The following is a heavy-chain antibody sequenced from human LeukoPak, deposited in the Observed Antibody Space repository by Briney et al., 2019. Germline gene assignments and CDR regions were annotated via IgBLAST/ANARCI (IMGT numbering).Heavy chain of an antibody. Sequence: GASVKVSCKASGYTFTSYGISWVRQAPGQGLEWMGWISAYNGNTNYAQKLQGRVTMTTDTSTSTAYMELRSLRSDDTAVYYCAREGYYGSGSYRPFDYWGQGTLVTVSS. V-gene: IGHV1-18*01. D-gene: IGHD3-10*01. CDR2: ISAYNGNT. J-gene: IGHJ4*02. CDR3: AREGYYGSGSYRPFDY. CDR1: GYTFTSYG.